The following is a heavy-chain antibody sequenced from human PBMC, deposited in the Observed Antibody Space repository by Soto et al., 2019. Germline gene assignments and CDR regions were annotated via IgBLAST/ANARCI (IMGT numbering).Heavy chain of an antibody. CDR2: ISYDGSNK. V-gene: IGHV3-30*18. Sequence: QVQLVESGGGVVQPGRSLRLSCAASGFTFSSYGIHWVRQAPGKGLEWVAVISYDGSNKYYADSVKGRFTISRDNSKNTLYLQMNSLRAEDTAVYYCVKDPVDYWGQGTLVTVSS. J-gene: IGHJ4*02. CDR3: VKDPVDY. CDR1: GFTFSSYG.